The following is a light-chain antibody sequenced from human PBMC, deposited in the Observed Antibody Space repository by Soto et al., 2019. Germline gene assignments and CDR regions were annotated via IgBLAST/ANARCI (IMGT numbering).Light chain of an antibody. CDR2: GAS. CDR3: QQYDSTPPT. V-gene: IGKV3-20*01. Sequence: EIVLTQSPGTLSLSPGDRATLSCRASQRVNSNYLAWYQRKPGQAPRLLIYGASNRATDIPYRFSASGSATDFTLTITRLEAEDFAVYYCQQYDSTPPTFGQGTKVEVK. J-gene: IGKJ1*01. CDR1: QRVNSNY.